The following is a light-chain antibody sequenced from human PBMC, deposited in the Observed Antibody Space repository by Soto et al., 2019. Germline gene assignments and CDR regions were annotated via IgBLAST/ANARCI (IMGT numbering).Light chain of an antibody. Sequence: EVVMTQSPATLSVSPGERATLSCRASQSVRNNLGWYQQKPGQAPRLLIYDASTRATGIPVRLSGSGSGTEFHLTISSLQSEDFAVYHCQQYNNWPRETFGGGTKVEIK. V-gene: IGKV3-15*01. CDR1: QSVRNN. CDR3: QQYNNWPRET. CDR2: DAS. J-gene: IGKJ4*01.